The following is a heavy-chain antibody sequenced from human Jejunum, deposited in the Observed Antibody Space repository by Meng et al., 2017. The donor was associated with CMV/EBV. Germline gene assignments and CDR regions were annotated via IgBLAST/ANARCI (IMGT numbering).Heavy chain of an antibody. CDR1: GDTPTADF. CDR3: LTYTSSSHSFGP. J-gene: IGHJ5*02. V-gene: IGHV1-2*02. CDR2: INSHSGAT. D-gene: IGHD6-6*01. Sequence: ASGDTPTADFMFWGRQAPGQGLEWMGWINSHSGATQYAQKFQGRVTMTRDTSISTVYMDLSSLRSDDTADYYCLTYTSSSHSFGPWGQGTLVTVSS.